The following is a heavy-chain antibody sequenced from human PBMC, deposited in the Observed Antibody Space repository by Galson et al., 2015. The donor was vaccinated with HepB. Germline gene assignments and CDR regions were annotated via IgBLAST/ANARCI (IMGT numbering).Heavy chain of an antibody. CDR3: TTVENWNNYYYYYGMDV. J-gene: IGHJ6*02. CDR2: IKSKTDGGTT. CDR1: GFTFSNAW. D-gene: IGHD1/OR15-1a*01. V-gene: IGHV3-15*01. Sequence: SLRLSCAASGFTFSNAWMSWVRQAPGKGLEWVGRIKSKTDGGTTDYAAPVKGRFTISRDDSKNTLYLQMNSLKTEDTAVYYCTTVENWNNYYYYYGMDVWGQGTTVTVSS.